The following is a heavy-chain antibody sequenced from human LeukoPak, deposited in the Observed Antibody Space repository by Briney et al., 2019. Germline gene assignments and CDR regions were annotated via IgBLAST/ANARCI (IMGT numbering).Heavy chain of an antibody. CDR1: GVSISNAGYL. J-gene: IGHJ3*01. D-gene: IGHD2-2*01. Sequence: SETLSLTCTVSGVSISNAGYLWSWIRQPPGKGLEYIGYIYDSEGTYYNPSLKSRVTVSVDRSKNQFSLKVYSVSAADTAVHYCASGIAYYQPSKNAFDFWGQGTMVIVSS. V-gene: IGHV4-30-2*01. CDR3: ASGIAYYQPSKNAFDF. CDR2: IYDSEGT.